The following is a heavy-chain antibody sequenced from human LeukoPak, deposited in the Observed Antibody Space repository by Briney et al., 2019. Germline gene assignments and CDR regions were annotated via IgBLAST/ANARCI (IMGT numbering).Heavy chain of an antibody. Sequence: GGSLRLSCAASGFTFSSYAMHWVRQAPGKGLEWVAVISYDGSNKYYADSVKGRFTISRDNSKNTLYLQMNSLRAEDTAVYYCARESIANAFDIWGQGTMVIVSS. CDR3: ARESIANAFDI. D-gene: IGHD6-13*01. V-gene: IGHV3-30*04. J-gene: IGHJ3*02. CDR2: ISYDGSNK. CDR1: GFTFSSYA.